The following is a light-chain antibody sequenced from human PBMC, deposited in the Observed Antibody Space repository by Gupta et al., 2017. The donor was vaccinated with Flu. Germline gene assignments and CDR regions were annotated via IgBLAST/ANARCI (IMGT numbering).Light chain of an antibody. CDR2: EKH. J-gene: IGLJ3*02. V-gene: IGLV1-51*02. Sequence: KVTISCSGSSSNIGKNFVSWYQHLSGTAPKRLIYEKHNRPSGIPDRFSGSKSGTSDTLSITGLQTGDEANYYCGTWDSSLTIFVFGGGTKFTVL. CDR1: SSNIGKNF. CDR3: GTWDSSLTIFV.